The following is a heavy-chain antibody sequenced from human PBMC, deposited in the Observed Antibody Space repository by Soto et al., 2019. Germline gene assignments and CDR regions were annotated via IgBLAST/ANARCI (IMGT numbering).Heavy chain of an antibody. CDR3: ARATIGHVTRYYFDY. CDR2: IIPVLGTT. CDR1: GGTFRTES. J-gene: IGHJ4*02. V-gene: IGHV1-69*01. D-gene: IGHD5-12*01. Sequence: QVQLVQSGAEVKKPGSSVKVSCEASGGTFRTESFNWVRQAPGQGREWMGGIIPVLGTTDYAPRFRGRVTITADESTSTAYMEVGSLTYDDTAVYYCARATIGHVTRYYFDYWGQGTLVTVSS.